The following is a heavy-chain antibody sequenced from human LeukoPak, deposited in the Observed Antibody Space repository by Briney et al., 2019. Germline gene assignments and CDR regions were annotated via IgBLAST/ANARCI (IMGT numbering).Heavy chain of an antibody. J-gene: IGHJ5*01. CDR2: IYSTGSS. CDR3: ARDRWFDT. CDR1: GGSMSRYY. V-gene: IGHV4-4*07. Sequence: PSETLSLTCTVSGGSMSRYYWSWIRQAAGKAPEWIGRIYSTGSSDYNPSLQSRVTMSVDTSKNQFSLNVSTVTAADTAIYYCARDRWFDTWGQGTLVTVS.